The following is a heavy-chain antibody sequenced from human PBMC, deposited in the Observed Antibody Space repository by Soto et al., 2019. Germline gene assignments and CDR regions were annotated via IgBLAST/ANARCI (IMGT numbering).Heavy chain of an antibody. CDR1: GFTFSSYA. CDR3: AKIPPGYSYGYFYFDY. D-gene: IGHD5-18*01. V-gene: IGHV3-23*01. CDR2: ISGNGGST. Sequence: GGSLRLSCAASGFTFSSYAMSWVRQAPGKGLEWVSAISGNGGSTYYADSVKGRFTISRDNSKNTLYLQMNSLRAEDTAVYYCAKIPPGYSYGYFYFDYWGQGTLVTVSS. J-gene: IGHJ4*02.